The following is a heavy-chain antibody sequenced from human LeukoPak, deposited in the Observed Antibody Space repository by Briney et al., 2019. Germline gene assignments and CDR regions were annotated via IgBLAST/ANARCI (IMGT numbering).Heavy chain of an antibody. V-gene: IGHV1-69*06. CDR1: GGTFSSYA. D-gene: IGHD3-10*01. J-gene: IGHJ4*02. CDR3: ARGITMVRGVITHFDY. CDR2: IIPIFGTA. Sequence: ASVKVSCKASGGTFSSYAISWVRQAPGQGLEWMGGIIPIFGTANYAQKFQGRVTITADKSTSTAYMELSSLRSEDTAVYYCARGITMVRGVITHFDYWGQGTLVTVSS.